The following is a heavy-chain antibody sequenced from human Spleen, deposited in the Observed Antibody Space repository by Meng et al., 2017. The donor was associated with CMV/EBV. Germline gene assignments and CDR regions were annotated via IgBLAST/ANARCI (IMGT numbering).Heavy chain of an antibody. J-gene: IGHJ4*02. Sequence: ASVKVSCKAPGYTFTSYDINWVRQAPGQGLEWMGWMNLNSGYAGSAQKFQGRVTMTRDTSISTAYMELSSLRSEDTAVYYCARVWGSIDYWGQGTLVTVSS. D-gene: IGHD7-27*01. CDR1: GYTFTSYD. CDR2: MNLNSGYA. V-gene: IGHV1-8*01. CDR3: ARVWGSIDY.